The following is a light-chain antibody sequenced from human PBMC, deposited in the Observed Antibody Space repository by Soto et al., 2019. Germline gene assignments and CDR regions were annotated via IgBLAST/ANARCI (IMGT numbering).Light chain of an antibody. CDR2: KVS. CDR3: MQGTHFPHT. V-gene: IGKV2-24*01. Sequence: DIVLTQTPLSSPVTLGQPASISCRSSQSLVDGDGDTYLSWLQQRPGQPPRPLIYKVSTRFSGVPDRFSGSGAGTDFTLIISRVEAEDVGVYFCMQGTHFPHTFGQGTKVDIK. CDR1: QSLVDGDGDTY. J-gene: IGKJ2*01.